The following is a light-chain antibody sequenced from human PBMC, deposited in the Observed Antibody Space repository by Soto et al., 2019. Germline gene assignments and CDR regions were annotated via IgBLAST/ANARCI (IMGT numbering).Light chain of an antibody. Sequence: IVMTQSPATLSVSPGERATLSCRASQSIRSNLAWYQQRPGQAPRLLIYGAYTRATGVPASFSGRGSGTEFTLTISSLQSEYISVYYCQQYIKWPRTFGQGTKVEIK. CDR2: GAY. V-gene: IGKV3-15*01. CDR3: QQYIKWPRT. J-gene: IGKJ1*01. CDR1: QSIRSN.